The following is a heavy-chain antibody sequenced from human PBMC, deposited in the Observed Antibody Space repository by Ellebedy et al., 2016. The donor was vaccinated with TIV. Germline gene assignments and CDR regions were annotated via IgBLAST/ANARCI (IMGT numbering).Heavy chain of an antibody. J-gene: IGHJ3*02. V-gene: IGHV3-66*01. CDR2: IYSAGTT. Sequence: GGSLRLSCAASGFTVSSNHMSWVRQAPGKGLEWVSVIYSAGTTYYADSVKGRFTISRDNSENTLYLQMNSLRAEDTAVYYCARVDYGLAFDIWGQGTKVTVSS. CDR1: GFTVSSNH. CDR3: ARVDYGLAFDI. D-gene: IGHD3-16*01.